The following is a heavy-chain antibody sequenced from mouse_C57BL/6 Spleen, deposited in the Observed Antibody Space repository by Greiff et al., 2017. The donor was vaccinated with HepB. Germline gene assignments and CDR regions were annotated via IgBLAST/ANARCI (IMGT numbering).Heavy chain of an antibody. D-gene: IGHD2-4*01. CDR1: GFNIKDDY. V-gene: IGHV14-4*01. J-gene: IGHJ3*01. Sequence: VHVKQSGAELVRPGASVKLSCTASGFNIKDDYMHWVKQRPEQGLEWIGWIDPENGDTEYASKFQGKATITADTSSNTAYLQLSSLTSEDTAVYYCTRNYDWFAYWGQGTLVTVSA. CDR3: TRNYDWFAY. CDR2: IDPENGDT.